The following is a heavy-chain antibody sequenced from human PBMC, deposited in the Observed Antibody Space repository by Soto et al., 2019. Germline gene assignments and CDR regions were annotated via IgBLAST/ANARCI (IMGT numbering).Heavy chain of an antibody. CDR2: ISYDSTKT. J-gene: IGHJ6*04. CDR3: ATTRTGLSDFHYISLDV. D-gene: IGHD3-9*01. Sequence: QVQLVESGGGVVQPGRSLRLSCAASGFTFNSYGMHWVRQGPGNGLLWVAFISYDSTKTYYADSVKGRFTISRDKSNGALYVQMNSLTGGVTAVYYCATTRTGLSDFHYISLDVWGEGTTVTVSS. V-gene: IGHV3-30*03. CDR1: GFTFNSYG.